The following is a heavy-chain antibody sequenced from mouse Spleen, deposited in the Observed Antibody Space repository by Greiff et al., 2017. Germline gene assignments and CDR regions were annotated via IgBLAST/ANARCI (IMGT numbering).Heavy chain of an antibody. CDR2: ISNLAYSI. CDR1: GFTFSDYG. V-gene: IGHV5-15*01. CDR3: ARRGSGYVDYAMDY. Sequence: EVQGVESGGGLVKPGGSLKLSCAASGFTFSDYGMAWVRQAPGKGPEWVAFISNLAYSIYYADTVTGRFTISRENAKNTLYLEMSSLRSEDTAMYYCARRGSGYVDYAMDYWGQGTSVTVSS. J-gene: IGHJ4*01. D-gene: IGHD3-1*01.